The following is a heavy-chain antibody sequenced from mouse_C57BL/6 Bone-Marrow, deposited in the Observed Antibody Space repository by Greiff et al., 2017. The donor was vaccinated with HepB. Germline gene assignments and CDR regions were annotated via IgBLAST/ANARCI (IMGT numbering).Heavy chain of an antibody. CDR2: ISSGSSTI. Sequence: EVQLVESGGGLVKPGGSLKLSCAASGFTFSDYGMHWVRQAPEKGLEWVAYISSGSSTIYYAATVKGRFTISRDNAKNTLFLQRTSLRSEDTAMYYCARLRRAWFAYWGRGTLVTVSA. J-gene: IGHJ3*01. D-gene: IGHD2-4*01. CDR1: GFTFSDYG. CDR3: ARLRRAWFAY. V-gene: IGHV5-17*01.